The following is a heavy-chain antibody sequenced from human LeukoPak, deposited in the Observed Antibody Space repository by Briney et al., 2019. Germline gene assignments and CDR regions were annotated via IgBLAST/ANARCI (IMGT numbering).Heavy chain of an antibody. CDR3: ARDSGEGYFDY. J-gene: IGHJ4*02. CDR2: ISYDGSNK. Sequence: GRSLRLSCAASGFTFSSYAMHWVRQAPGKGLEWVAVISYDGSNKYYADSVKGRFTISRDNAKNSLYLQMNSLRAEDTAVYYCARDSGEGYFDYWGQGTLVTVSS. V-gene: IGHV3-30-3*01. CDR1: GFTFSSYA. D-gene: IGHD6-25*01.